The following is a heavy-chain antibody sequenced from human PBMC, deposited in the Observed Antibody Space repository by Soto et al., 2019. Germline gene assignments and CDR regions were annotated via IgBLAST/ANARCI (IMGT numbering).Heavy chain of an antibody. CDR2: IYYSGST. D-gene: IGHD6-19*01. CDR3: ARNAPYSGGGSYYFDY. V-gene: IGHV4-39*01. CDR1: GGSIGSSSYY. Sequence: PSETLSLTCTVSGGSIGSSSYYWGWIRQPPGKGLEWIGSIYYSGSTYYNPSLKSRVTISVDTSKNQLSLKLSSVTAADTAVYYCARNAPYSGGGSYYFDYWGQGTLVTVSS. J-gene: IGHJ4*02.